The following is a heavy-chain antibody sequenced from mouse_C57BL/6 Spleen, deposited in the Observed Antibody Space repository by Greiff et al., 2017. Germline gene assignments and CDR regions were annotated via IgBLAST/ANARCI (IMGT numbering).Heavy chain of an antibody. J-gene: IGHJ1*03. V-gene: IGHV5-6*01. CDR3: ARHRGSYYYGSSYVGYFDV. CDR2: ISSGGSYT. D-gene: IGHD1-1*01. Sequence: EVNLVESGGDLVKPGGSLKLSCAASGFTFSSYGMSWVRQTPDKRLEWVATISSGGSYTYYPDSVKGRFTIYRDNAKNTLYLQMSSLKSEDTAMYYCARHRGSYYYGSSYVGYFDVWGTGTTVTVSS. CDR1: GFTFSSYG.